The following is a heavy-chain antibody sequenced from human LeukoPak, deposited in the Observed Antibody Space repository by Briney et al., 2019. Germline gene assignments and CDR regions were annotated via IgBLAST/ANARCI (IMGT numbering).Heavy chain of an antibody. CDR1: GGSFSGYY. Sequence: RPSETLSLTCAVYGGSFSGYYWSWIRQPPGKGLEWIGEINHSGSTNYNPSLKSRVTISVDSSKNQFSLKLSSVTAADTAVYYCARGYGDYPKAFDYWGQGALVTVSS. J-gene: IGHJ4*02. CDR3: ARGYGDYPKAFDY. D-gene: IGHD4-17*01. CDR2: INHSGST. V-gene: IGHV4-34*01.